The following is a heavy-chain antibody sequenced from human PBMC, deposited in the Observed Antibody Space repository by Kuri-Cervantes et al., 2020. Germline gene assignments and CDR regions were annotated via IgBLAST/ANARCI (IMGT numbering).Heavy chain of an antibody. V-gene: IGHV3-66*01. Sequence: GGSLRLSCPASGFTFSSYWMHWVRQAPGKGLEWVSVLYSDGSTYYADSVKGRFTISRDSSKDTLYLQMNSLRAEDTAVYYCARELGRGVISPYLDYWGQGTLVTVSS. J-gene: IGHJ4*02. D-gene: IGHD3-10*01. CDR1: GFTFSSYW. CDR3: ARELGRGVISPYLDY. CDR2: LYSDGST.